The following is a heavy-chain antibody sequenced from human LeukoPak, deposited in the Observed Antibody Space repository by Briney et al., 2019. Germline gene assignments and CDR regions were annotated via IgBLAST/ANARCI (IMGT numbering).Heavy chain of an antibody. CDR2: IKQDGSEK. Sequence: GGSLRLSCAASGFTFSSYWMNWVRQSPGKGLEWVANIKQDGSEKYYVDSVKGRFTISRDDAKNSLYLQMNSLRAEDTAVYYCVRALAAGSYWGRGALVTVSS. CDR3: VRALAAGSY. V-gene: IGHV3-7*01. J-gene: IGHJ4*02. CDR1: GFTFSSYW. D-gene: IGHD6-13*01.